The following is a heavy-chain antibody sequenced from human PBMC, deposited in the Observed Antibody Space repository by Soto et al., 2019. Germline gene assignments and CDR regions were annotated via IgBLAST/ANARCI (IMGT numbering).Heavy chain of an antibody. J-gene: IGHJ6*02. CDR3: ARAHYGSGSYHLRLYYYYYGMDV. CDR2: ISYDGSNK. V-gene: IGHV3-30-3*01. D-gene: IGHD3-10*01. Sequence: PGGSLRLSCAASGFTFSSYAMHWVRQAPGKGLEWVAVISYDGSNKYYADSVKGRFTISRDNSKNTLYLQMNSLRAEDTAVYYCARAHYGSGSYHLRLYYYYYGMDVWGQGTTVTVSS. CDR1: GFTFSSYA.